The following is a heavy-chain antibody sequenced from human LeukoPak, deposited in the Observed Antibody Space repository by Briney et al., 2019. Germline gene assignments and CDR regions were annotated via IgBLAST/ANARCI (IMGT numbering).Heavy chain of an antibody. J-gene: IGHJ6*03. Sequence: PGRSLRLSCAASGFTFSTYGMHWVRPAPGKGLGWVTFIRYDGSNKYYANSVKGRFTISRDNSKSTLYLQMNSLRAEDTAVYYCAKCLRSLDYYYYMDVWGKGTTVTVSS. CDR3: AKCLRSLDYYYYMDV. V-gene: IGHV3-30*02. D-gene: IGHD3-16*01. CDR2: IRYDGSNK. CDR1: GFTFSTYG.